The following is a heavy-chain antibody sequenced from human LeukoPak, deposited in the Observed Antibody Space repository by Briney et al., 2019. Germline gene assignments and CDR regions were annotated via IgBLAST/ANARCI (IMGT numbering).Heavy chain of an antibody. Sequence: PETLSLTCAVYGGSFSGYYWSWIRQPPGKGLEWFGEIKHRGSTNYNPSLKSRVTISVDTSKNQFSLKLSSVIAADTAVYYCARAGDNSGYSDYWGQGTLVTVSS. V-gene: IGHV4-34*01. CDR2: IKHRGST. D-gene: IGHD3-22*01. CDR3: ARAGDNSGYSDY. CDR1: GGSFSGYY. J-gene: IGHJ4*02.